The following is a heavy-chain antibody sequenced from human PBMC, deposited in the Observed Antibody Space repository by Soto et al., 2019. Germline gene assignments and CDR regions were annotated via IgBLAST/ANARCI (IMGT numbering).Heavy chain of an antibody. CDR2: ISHDGFSQ. CDR3: AKDWGSSGWFNWFES. V-gene: IGHV3-30*18. Sequence: QVQLVESGGGVVQPGTSLRLSCVVSGFTLSNTGVHWVRQAPGKGLEWVAMISHDGFSQHYVDSVRGRFTISRDNSKNTRYLQMDSLRPEDTSVYYCAKDWGSSGWFNWFESWGQGTLVIVSS. CDR1: GFTLSNTG. J-gene: IGHJ5*01. D-gene: IGHD6-13*01.